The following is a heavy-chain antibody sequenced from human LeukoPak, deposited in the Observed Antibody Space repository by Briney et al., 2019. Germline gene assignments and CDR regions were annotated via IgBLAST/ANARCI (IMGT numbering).Heavy chain of an antibody. Sequence: ASVKVSCKASGYTFTSYAMHWVRQAPGQRLEWMGWINAGNGNTKYSQKFQGRVTITRDTSASTAYMELRSLRSEDTAVYYCARVSRYGTHIAYWGQGTLVTVSS. CDR3: ARVSRYGTHIAY. J-gene: IGHJ4*02. V-gene: IGHV1-3*01. D-gene: IGHD2-2*01. CDR2: INAGNGNT. CDR1: GYTFTSYA.